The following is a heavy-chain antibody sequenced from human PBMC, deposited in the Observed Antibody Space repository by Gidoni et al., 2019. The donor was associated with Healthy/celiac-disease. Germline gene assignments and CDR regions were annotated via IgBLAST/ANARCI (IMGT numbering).Heavy chain of an antibody. Sequence: QVQLQESGPGLVKPSETLSLTCTVSGGSISSYYWSWIRQPPGKGLEWIGYIYYSGSTNYHPSLKSRVTISVDTSKNQFSLKLSSVTAADTAVYYCARESLGYFDYWGQGTLVTVSS. V-gene: IGHV4-59*01. CDR1: GGSISSYY. D-gene: IGHD3-16*01. J-gene: IGHJ4*02. CDR2: IYYSGST. CDR3: ARESLGYFDY.